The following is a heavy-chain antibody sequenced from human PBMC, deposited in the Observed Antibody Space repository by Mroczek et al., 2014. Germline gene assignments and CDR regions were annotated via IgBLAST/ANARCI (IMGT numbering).Heavy chain of an antibody. V-gene: IGHV3-9*01. J-gene: IGHJ1*01. CDR3: AKGFHGDYVEYFQH. D-gene: IGHD4-17*01. CDR1: GFTFDDYA. CDR2: ISWNSGSI. Sequence: VQLVQSGGGLVQPGRSLRLSCAASGFTFDDYAMHWVRQAPGKGLEWVSGISWNSGSIGYADSVKGRFTISRDNAKNSLYLQMNSLRAEDTALYYCAKGFHGDYVEYFQHWGQGTLVTVSS.